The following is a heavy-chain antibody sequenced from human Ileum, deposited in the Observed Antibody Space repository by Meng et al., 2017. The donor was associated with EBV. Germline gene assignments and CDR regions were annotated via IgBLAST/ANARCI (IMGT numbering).Heavy chain of an antibody. CDR2: IYHNGGN. D-gene: IGHD5-18*01. CDR3: ARWAFIYSYGFDN. V-gene: IGHV4-4*02. Sequence: QVQLRDAGRVRGTPTDAWAPPGAVPGASIINHNWWAWVRQPPGKGLEWIVEIYHNGGNNYNPSLKSRVTISVDKSKNEISLKLRSVTAADTAVYYCARWAFIYSYGFDNWGQGTLVTVSS. J-gene: IGHJ4*02. CDR1: GASIINHNW.